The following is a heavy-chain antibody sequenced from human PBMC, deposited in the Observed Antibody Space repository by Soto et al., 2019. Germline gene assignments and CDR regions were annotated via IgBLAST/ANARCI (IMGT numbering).Heavy chain of an antibody. CDR2: ISGSGGST. J-gene: IGHJ4*02. Sequence: EVQLLESGGGLVQPGGSLRLSCAASGFTFSSYAMNWVRQAPGKGLEWVSTISGSGGSTYYADSVKGRFTTSRDNSKNTLYMQMNDLRAEDTAVYDCVKDGSQSFRSSWYFWGQGSPVTVSS. D-gene: IGHD6-13*01. V-gene: IGHV3-23*01. CDR3: VKDGSQSFRSSWYF. CDR1: GFTFSSYA.